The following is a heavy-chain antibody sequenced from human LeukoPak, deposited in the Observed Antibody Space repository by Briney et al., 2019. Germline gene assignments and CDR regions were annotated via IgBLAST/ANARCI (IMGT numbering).Heavy chain of an antibody. CDR2: INPNSGAGTRT. CDR3: GRDVASDYYMDV. D-gene: IGHD5-12*01. J-gene: IGHJ6*03. V-gene: IGHV1-2*02. CDR1: GYRFTDYY. Sequence: ASVKVSCKASGYRFTDYYISWLRQAPGQGLEWMGWINPNSGAGTRTKYAPKFQGRVTMTRDTSISTAYMDLSKLTSDDTAVYFCGRDVASDYYMDVWGKGTPVSVSS.